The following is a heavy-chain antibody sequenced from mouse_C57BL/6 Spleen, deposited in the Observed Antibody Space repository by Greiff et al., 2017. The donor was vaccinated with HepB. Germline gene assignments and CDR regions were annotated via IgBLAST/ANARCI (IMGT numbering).Heavy chain of an antibody. D-gene: IGHD2-10*02. CDR2: ISYDGSN. Sequence: EVQLQQSGPGLVKPSQSLSLTCSVTGYSITSGYYWNWIRQFPGNKLEWMGYISYDGSNNYNPSLKNRISITRDTSKNQFFLKLNSVTTEDTATYYCARGGYGNYFDYGGQGTTLTVSS. CDR1: GYSITSGYY. V-gene: IGHV3-6*01. CDR3: ARGGYGNYFDY. J-gene: IGHJ2*01.